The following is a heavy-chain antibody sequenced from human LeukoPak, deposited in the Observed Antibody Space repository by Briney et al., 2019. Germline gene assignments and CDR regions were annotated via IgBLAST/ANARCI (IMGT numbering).Heavy chain of an antibody. J-gene: IGHJ4*02. CDR2: IYYSGST. V-gene: IGHV4-39*01. CDR3: AKSGGYGLIDY. D-gene: IGHD1-26*01. CDR1: GGSISSSSYY. Sequence: SETLSLTCTVSGGSISSSSYYWGWIRQPPGKGLEWIGSIYYSGSTYYNPSLKSRVTISVDTSKNQFSLRLNSVTAADTAMYYCAKSGGYGLIDYWGQGTLVTVSS.